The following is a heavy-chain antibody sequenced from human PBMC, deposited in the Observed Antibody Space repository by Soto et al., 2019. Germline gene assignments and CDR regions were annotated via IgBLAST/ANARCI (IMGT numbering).Heavy chain of an antibody. CDR1: GGSISSSDSY. Sequence: QVQLQESGPGLVKPSQTLSLTCSVSGGSISSSDSYWSWIRQHPGKGLEWFGYIYHSGSTYYNPSLKSRLTMSIDTSKNQFSLKLTSVTAADTAVYFCARGRHYDISTGLNWFDPWGQGTLVTVSS. D-gene: IGHD3-9*01. CDR2: IYHSGST. CDR3: ARGRHYDISTGLNWFDP. J-gene: IGHJ5*02. V-gene: IGHV4-31*03.